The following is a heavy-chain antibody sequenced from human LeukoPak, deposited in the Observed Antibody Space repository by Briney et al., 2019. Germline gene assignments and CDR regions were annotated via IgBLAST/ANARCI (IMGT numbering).Heavy chain of an antibody. J-gene: IGHJ4*02. CDR1: GFTFSNYG. CDR2: ISYDGSKT. CDR3: AKLGYDSSGSPRLVDH. V-gene: IGHV3-30*02. D-gene: IGHD3-22*01. Sequence: SGGSLRLSCAASGFTFSNYGMHWVRQAPGKGLEWVSFISYDGSKTYYADSVKGRFTISRDNSKNTLDLQMNSLRPEDTAVYYCAKLGYDSSGSPRLVDHWGQGTLVTVSS.